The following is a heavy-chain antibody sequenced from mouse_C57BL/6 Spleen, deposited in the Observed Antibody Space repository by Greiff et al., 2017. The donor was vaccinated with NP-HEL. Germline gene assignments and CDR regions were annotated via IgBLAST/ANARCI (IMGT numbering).Heavy chain of an antibody. V-gene: IGHV1-80*01. CDR1: GYAFSSYW. CDR3: ARERDYYGSSLYYAMDY. D-gene: IGHD1-1*01. J-gene: IGHJ4*01. CDR2: IYPGDGDT. Sequence: VKLMESGAELVKPGASVKISCKASGYAFSSYWMNWVKQSPGKGLEWIGQIYPGDGDTNYNGKFKGKATLTADKSSSTAYMQLSSLTSEDSAVYFCARERDYYGSSLYYAMDYWGQGTSVTVSS.